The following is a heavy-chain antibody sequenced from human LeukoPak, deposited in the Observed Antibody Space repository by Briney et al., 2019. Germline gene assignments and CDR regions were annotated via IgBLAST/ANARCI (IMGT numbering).Heavy chain of an antibody. CDR3: ASFALKTPPPD. Sequence: GGSLRLSCAASGCTFSLYSMNWVRQAPGKGLEWVSSISGSSSYIYYADSVKGRFSIARDNAKNSLYLQMNSLRAEDTAVYYCASFALKTPPPDWGQGTLVTVSS. V-gene: IGHV3-21*01. CDR1: GCTFSLYS. CDR2: ISGSSSYI. J-gene: IGHJ4*02.